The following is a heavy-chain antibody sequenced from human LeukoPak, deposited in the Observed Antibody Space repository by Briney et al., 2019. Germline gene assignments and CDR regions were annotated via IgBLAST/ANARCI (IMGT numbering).Heavy chain of an antibody. V-gene: IGHV3-33*08. CDR1: GFTFRKYV. J-gene: IGHJ4*02. CDR2: ICYDGSNQ. Sequence: GGPLSLSCGASGFTFRKYVILWVRRARGKGREWVAVICYDGSNQYYAASVKGRFTISRDNSKTTLHLQMNSLRAEDTAVYYCARDSLSYFDYWGQGTLVTVSS. CDR3: ARDSLSYFDY. D-gene: IGHD2/OR15-2a*01.